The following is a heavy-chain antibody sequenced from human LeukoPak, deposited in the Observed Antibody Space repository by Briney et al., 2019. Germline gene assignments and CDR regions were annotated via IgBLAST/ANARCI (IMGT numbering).Heavy chain of an antibody. D-gene: IGHD3-10*01. CDR3: ATGPWFGESPFDY. J-gene: IGHJ4*02. CDR1: GYTLTELS. CDR2: FDPEDGET. V-gene: IGHV1-24*01. Sequence: GASVKVSCKVSGYTLTELSMHWVRQAPGKGLEWMGGFDPEDGETIYAQKFQGRVTMTEDTSTDTAHMELSSLRSEDTAVYYCATGPWFGESPFDYWGQGTLVTVSS.